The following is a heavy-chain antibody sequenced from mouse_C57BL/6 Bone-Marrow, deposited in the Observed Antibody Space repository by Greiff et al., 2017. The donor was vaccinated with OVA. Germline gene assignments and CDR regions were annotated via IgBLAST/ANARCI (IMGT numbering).Heavy chain of an antibody. CDR1: GFTFSSYA. V-gene: IGHV5-4*01. CDR2: ISDGGSYT. CDR3: ARAAYYSNPYAMDY. J-gene: IGHJ4*01. D-gene: IGHD2-5*01. Sequence: EVQGVESGGGLVKPGGSLKLSCAASGFTFSSYAMSWVRQTPEKRLEWVATISDGGSYTYYPDNVKGRFTISRDNAKNNLYLQMSHLKSEDTAMYYCARAAYYSNPYAMDYWGQGTSVTVSS.